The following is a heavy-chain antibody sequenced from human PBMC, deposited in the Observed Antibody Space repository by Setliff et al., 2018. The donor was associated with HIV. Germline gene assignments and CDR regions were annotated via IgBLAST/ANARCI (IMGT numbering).Heavy chain of an antibody. J-gene: IGHJ4*02. D-gene: IGHD4-17*01. CDR2: INAGNGNT. Sequence: GASVKVSCKASGYAFTSYAMHWMRQAPGQRLEWMGWINAGNGNTEYSQKFQDRVTITTYTPATITYMELSSLTSEDTAVYYCGRAGDYSDYVIDYWGQGTLVTVSS. CDR1: GYAFTSYA. CDR3: GRAGDYSDYVIDY. V-gene: IGHV1-3*01.